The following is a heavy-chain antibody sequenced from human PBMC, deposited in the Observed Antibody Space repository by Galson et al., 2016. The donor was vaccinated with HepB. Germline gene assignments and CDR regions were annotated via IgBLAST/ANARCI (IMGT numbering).Heavy chain of an antibody. J-gene: IGHJ3*02. Sequence: SLRLSSAASGFTFSSYAMSWVRQAPGKGLEWVSAISGSGGSTYYADSVKGRFTISRDNSKNTLYLQMNSLRAEDTAVYYCAKEGRDILTGYYNGDAFDIWGQGTMVTVSS. D-gene: IGHD3-9*01. CDR1: GFTFSSYA. CDR2: ISGSGGST. V-gene: IGHV3-23*01. CDR3: AKEGRDILTGYYNGDAFDI.